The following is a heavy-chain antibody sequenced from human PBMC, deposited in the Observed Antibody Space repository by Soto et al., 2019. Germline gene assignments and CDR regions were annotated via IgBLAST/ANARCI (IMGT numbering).Heavy chain of an antibody. CDR2: IYYSGST. V-gene: IGHV4-59*05. D-gene: IGHD3-22*01. CDR1: GGSISSYY. J-gene: IGHJ4*02. CDR3: ARKLDYYDSSGYTQPIDY. Sequence: PSETLSLTCTVSGGSISSYYWSWIRQPPGKGLEWIGSIYYSGSTYYNPSLKSRVTISVDTSKNQFSLKLSSVTAADTAVYYCARKLDYYDSSGYTQPIDYWGQGTLVTVSS.